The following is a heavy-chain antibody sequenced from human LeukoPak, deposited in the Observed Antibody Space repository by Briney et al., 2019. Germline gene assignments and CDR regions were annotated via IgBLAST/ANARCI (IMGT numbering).Heavy chain of an antibody. J-gene: IGHJ4*02. Sequence: ASVKVSCKASGYTFTGYYMHWVRQAPGQGLEWMGWINPNSGGTNYAQKFQGRVTMTRDTSISTAYMELSRLRSDDTAVHYCARSRVSRFLEAVYWGQGTLVTVSS. CDR3: ARSRVSRFLEAVY. CDR2: INPNSGGT. CDR1: GYTFTGYY. D-gene: IGHD3-3*01. V-gene: IGHV1-2*02.